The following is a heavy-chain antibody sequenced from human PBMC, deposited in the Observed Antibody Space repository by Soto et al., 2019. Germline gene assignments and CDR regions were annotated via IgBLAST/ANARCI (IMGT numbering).Heavy chain of an antibody. J-gene: IGHJ5*02. D-gene: IGHD2-2*01. V-gene: IGHV4-31*03. CDR3: ARVPAVPAAMAFDP. CDR2: IYYSGST. Sequence: SETLSLTCTVSGGSISSGGYYWSWIRQHPGKGLEWIGYIYYSGSTYYNPSLKSRVTISVDTSKNQFSLKLSSVTAADTAVYYCARVPAVPAAMAFDPWGQGTLGTVS. CDR1: GGSISSGGYY.